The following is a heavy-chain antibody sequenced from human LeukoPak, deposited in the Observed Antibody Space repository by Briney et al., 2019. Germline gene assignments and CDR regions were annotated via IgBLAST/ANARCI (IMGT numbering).Heavy chain of an antibody. D-gene: IGHD3-3*01. V-gene: IGHV3-48*01. CDR3: ARTYYDFWSGYYSHEGNPFDY. CDR1: GFTFSSYS. Sequence: GESLRLSCAASGFTFSSYSMNWVRQAPGKGLEWVSDISSSSSTIYYADSVKGRFTISRDNAKNSLYLEMNSLRAEDTAVYYCARTYYDFWSGYYSHEGNPFDYWGQGTLVTVSS. CDR2: ISSSSSTI. J-gene: IGHJ4*02.